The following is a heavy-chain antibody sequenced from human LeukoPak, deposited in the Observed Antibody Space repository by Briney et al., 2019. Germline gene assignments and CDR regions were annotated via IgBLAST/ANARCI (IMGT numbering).Heavy chain of an antibody. D-gene: IGHD3-10*01. CDR2: INHSGST. V-gene: IGHV4-34*01. CDR3: ATRTGSGSYYRGNWFDP. J-gene: IGHJ5*02. CDR1: VGSFIGYY. Sequence: SETLSLTCAVYVGSFIGYYWSWIPHPPGKGLEGIGEINHSGSTNYNPSLKSRVTISVDTSKNQFSLKLSSVTAADTAVCYCATRTGSGSYYRGNWFDPWGQGTLVTVSS.